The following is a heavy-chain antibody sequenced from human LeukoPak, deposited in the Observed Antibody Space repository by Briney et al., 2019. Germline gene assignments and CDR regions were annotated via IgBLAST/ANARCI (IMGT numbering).Heavy chain of an antibody. D-gene: IGHD3-10*01. Sequence: GGSLRLSCAASGFTVSSNYMSWVRQAPGKGLEWVSVIYSGGSTYYADSVKGRFTISRDNSKSTLYLQMNSLRAKDTAVYYCAKNELLIIGAFDIWGQGTMVTVSS. CDR2: IYSGGST. V-gene: IGHV3-53*01. CDR3: AKNELLIIGAFDI. CDR1: GFTVSSNY. J-gene: IGHJ3*02.